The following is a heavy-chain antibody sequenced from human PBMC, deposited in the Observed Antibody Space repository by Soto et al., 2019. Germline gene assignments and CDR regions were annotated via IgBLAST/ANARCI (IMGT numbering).Heavy chain of an antibody. V-gene: IGHV1-69*06. CDR3: ASRIRDYYDSSGYDDAFDI. CDR1: GGTFSSYA. Sequence: SVKVSCKASGGTFSSYAISWVRQALGQGLEWMGGIIPIFGTANYAQKFQGRVTITADKSTSTAYMELSSLRSEDTAVYYCASRIRDYYDSSGYDDAFDIWGQGTMVTVSS. D-gene: IGHD3-22*01. CDR2: IIPIFGTA. J-gene: IGHJ3*02.